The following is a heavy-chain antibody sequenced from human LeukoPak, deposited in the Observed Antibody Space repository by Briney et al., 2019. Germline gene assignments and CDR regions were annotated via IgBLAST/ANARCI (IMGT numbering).Heavy chain of an antibody. J-gene: IGHJ4*02. Sequence: GGSLRLSCAASGFTFSSYWMSWVRQAPGKGLEWVANIKQDGSEKYYVDSVKGRFTISRDNAKNSLYLQMNSLTAEDSALYYCARDQGWLQFDYWGQGALATVSS. CDR2: IKQDGSEK. V-gene: IGHV3-7*01. CDR1: GFTFSSYW. D-gene: IGHD5-24*01. CDR3: ARDQGWLQFDY.